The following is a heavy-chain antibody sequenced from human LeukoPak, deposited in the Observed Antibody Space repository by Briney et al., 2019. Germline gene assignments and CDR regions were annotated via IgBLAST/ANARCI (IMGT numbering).Heavy chain of an antibody. D-gene: IGHD3-22*01. CDR3: ARGLRDRITMIVVVTPRGYYFDY. CDR2: ISSSSSTI. V-gene: IGHV3-48*02. J-gene: IGHJ4*02. Sequence: GGSLRLSCAASGFTFSSYSMNWVRQAPGKGLEWVSYISSSSSTIYYADSVKGRFTISRDNAKNSLYLQMNSLRDEDTAVYYCARGLRDRITMIVVVTPRGYYFDYWGQGTLVTVSS. CDR1: GFTFSSYS.